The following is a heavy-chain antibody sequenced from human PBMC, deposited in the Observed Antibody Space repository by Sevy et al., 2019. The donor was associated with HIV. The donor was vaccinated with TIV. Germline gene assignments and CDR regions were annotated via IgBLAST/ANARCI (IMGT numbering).Heavy chain of an antibody. J-gene: IGHJ4*02. CDR1: GGSISSSSYY. CDR3: ARRQESLYYDSTGYYEGHFDY. CDR2: IYYSGST. D-gene: IGHD3-22*01. V-gene: IGHV4-39*01. Sequence: SETLSLTCTVSGGSISSSSYYWGWIRQPPGKGLEWIGSIYYSGSTYYNPSLKSRVTISVDMSKNQFSLKLSSVTAADTAVYYCARRQESLYYDSTGYYEGHFDYWGQGTLVTVSS.